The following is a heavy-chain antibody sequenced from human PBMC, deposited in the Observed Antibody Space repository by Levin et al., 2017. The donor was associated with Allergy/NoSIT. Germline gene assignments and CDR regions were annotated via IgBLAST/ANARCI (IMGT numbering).Heavy chain of an antibody. J-gene: IGHJ4*02. V-gene: IGHV3-23*01. CDR2: ISGSGGST. CDR3: AKDLVSYGDSQDY. CDR1: GFTFSSYA. Sequence: AGGSLRLSCAASGFTFSSYAMSWVRQAPGKGLEWVSAISGSGGSTYYADSVKGRFTISRDNSKNTLYLQMNSLRAEDTAVYYCAKDLVSYGDSQDYWGQGTLVTVSS. D-gene: IGHD4-17*01.